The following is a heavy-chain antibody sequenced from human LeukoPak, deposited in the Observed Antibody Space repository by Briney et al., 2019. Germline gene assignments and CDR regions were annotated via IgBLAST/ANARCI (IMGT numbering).Heavy chain of an antibody. V-gene: IGHV1-69*02. CDR2: IIPILGIA. CDR1: GGTFSSYT. CDR3: ASTYYDDSSGYYRYDY. J-gene: IGHJ4*02. Sequence: SVKVSCKASGGTFSSYTISWVRQAPARGLEWMGRIIPILGIANYAQKFQDRVPITADKPTSTAYMELSSLRSEDTAVYYCASTYYDDSSGYYRYDYWGQGTLVTVSS. D-gene: IGHD3-22*01.